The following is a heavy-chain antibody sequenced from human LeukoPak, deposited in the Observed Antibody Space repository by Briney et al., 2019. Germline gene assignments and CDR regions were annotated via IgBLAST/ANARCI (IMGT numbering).Heavy chain of an antibody. D-gene: IGHD5-18*01. CDR1: GGSVSSGSYY. V-gene: IGHV4-61*01. J-gene: IGHJ4*02. CDR3: ARVGDYSYGNY. Sequence: SETLSLTYTVSGGSVSSGSYYWSWIRQPPGKGLEWIGHIYYSGSTNYNPSLKSRVTISVDTSKNQFSLKLSSVTAADTAVYYCARVGDYSYGNYWGQGTLVTVSS. CDR2: IYYSGST.